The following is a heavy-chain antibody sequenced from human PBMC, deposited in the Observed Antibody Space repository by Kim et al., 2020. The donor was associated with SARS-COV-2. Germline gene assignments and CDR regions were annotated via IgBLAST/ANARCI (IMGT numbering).Heavy chain of an antibody. CDR3: SVGIDRSKIFI. V-gene: IGHV4-34*01. D-gene: IGHD1-26*01. CDR1: GGSFSYDY. CDR2: ISLSEGT. J-gene: IGHJ3*02. Sequence: ETLSLTCAVHGGSFSYDYWNWIRQVPGKGLEWIGEISLSEGTNYNASLKSRVTISLDTSNKQFSLSLSSVTAADTAVYYCSVGIDRSKIFIWSQGTMVTVSS.